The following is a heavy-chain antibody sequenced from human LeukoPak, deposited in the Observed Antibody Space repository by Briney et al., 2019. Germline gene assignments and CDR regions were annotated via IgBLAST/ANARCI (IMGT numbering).Heavy chain of an antibody. V-gene: IGHV3-66*04. CDR3: ASQIVGATPY. CDR1: GFTVSSNY. D-gene: IGHD1-26*01. Sequence: GRSLRLSCAASGFTVSSNYMNWVRQAPGKGLEWVSIIYSGGSTYYADSVKGRFTISRDNSKNTLYLQMNSLRAEDTAVYYCASQIVGATPYWGQGTLVTVSS. CDR2: IYSGGST. J-gene: IGHJ4*02.